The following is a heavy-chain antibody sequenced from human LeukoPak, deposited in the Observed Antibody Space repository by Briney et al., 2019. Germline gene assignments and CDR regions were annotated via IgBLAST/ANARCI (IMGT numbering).Heavy chain of an antibody. Sequence: PGGSLRLSCAASGFTVSSNYMTWVRQAPGKGLEGVSVIYTGGSTYYADSVKGRFTISRDYSKNTLYLQMNSLRAEDTAVYYCARVSRMLGTSTLDNWGQGTLVTVSS. D-gene: IGHD2-8*01. V-gene: IGHV3-66*01. CDR2: IYTGGST. CDR3: ARVSRMLGTSTLDN. J-gene: IGHJ4*02. CDR1: GFTVSSNY.